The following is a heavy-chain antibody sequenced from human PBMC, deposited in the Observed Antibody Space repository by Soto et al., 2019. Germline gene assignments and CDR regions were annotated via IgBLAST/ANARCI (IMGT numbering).Heavy chain of an antibody. CDR3: ARHKITGLFAY. Sequence: PSETLSLTCAVAWGSISGSNWWSWVRQPPGKGLEWIGEIYHSGSTNYNPSLKSRVTISVDTSKNQFSLKLTSVTAADTVVYYCARHKITGLFAYWXQGTLVTVSP. D-gene: IGHD2-8*02. CDR1: WGSISGSNW. CDR2: IYHSGST. J-gene: IGHJ4*02. V-gene: IGHV4-4*02.